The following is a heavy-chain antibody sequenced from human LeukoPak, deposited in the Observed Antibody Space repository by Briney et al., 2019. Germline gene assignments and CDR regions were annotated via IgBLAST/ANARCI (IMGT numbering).Heavy chain of an antibody. CDR2: ISGSGGST. Sequence: GGSPRLSCAASGFTFSSYAMSWVRQAPGKGLEWVSAISGSGGSTYYADSVKGRFTISRDNSKNTLYLQMNSLRAEDTAVYYCAKVVYSSGCYDYWGQGTLVTVSS. CDR1: GFTFSSYA. D-gene: IGHD6-19*01. J-gene: IGHJ4*02. CDR3: AKVVYSSGCYDY. V-gene: IGHV3-23*01.